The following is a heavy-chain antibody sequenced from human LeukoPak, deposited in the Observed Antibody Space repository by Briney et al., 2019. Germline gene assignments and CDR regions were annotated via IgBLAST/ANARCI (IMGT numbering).Heavy chain of an antibody. CDR2: ISWNSGSI. CDR1: GFTFDDYA. J-gene: IGHJ4*02. D-gene: IGHD3-22*01. Sequence: GGSLRLSCAASGFTFDDYAMHWVRQAPGKGLEWVSGISWNSGSIGYADSVKGRFTISRDNAKNSLYLQMNSLRAEDTAVYYCAGADYDSSGYYTPADYWGQGTLVTVSS. V-gene: IGHV3-9*01. CDR3: AGADYDSSGYYTPADY.